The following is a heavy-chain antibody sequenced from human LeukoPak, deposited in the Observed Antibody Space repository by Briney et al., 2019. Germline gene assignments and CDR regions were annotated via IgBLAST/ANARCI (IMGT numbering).Heavy chain of an antibody. CDR3: ARVPNIGSWYNEENWFDP. J-gene: IGHJ5*02. D-gene: IGHD6-13*01. V-gene: IGHV3-7*01. CDR2: IKQDGSEK. Sequence: PGGSLRLSCAASGFTFSSYWMSWVRQAPGKGLEWVANIKQDGSEKYYVDSVKGRFTISRDNAKNTLYLQMNSLRAEDTAVYYCARVPNIGSWYNEENWFDPWGQGTLVTVSS. CDR1: GFTFSSYW.